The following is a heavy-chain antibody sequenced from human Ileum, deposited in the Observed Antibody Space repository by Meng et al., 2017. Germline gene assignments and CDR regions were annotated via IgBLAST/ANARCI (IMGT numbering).Heavy chain of an antibody. CDR1: GCIIINSTW. J-gene: IGHJ4*02. Sequence: QVQLPEPGQGLVKPPGTLFLTCVGCGCIIINSTWWSWVRQPPGKGLEWIGQIYHSGSTTYNPSLTSRVTISVDKSRNQFSLKLSSVTAEDTAVYYCARHGSGSYPYLEYWGQGTLVTVSS. CDR3: ARHGSGSYPYLEY. CDR2: IYHSGST. V-gene: IGHV4-4*03. D-gene: IGHD3-10*01.